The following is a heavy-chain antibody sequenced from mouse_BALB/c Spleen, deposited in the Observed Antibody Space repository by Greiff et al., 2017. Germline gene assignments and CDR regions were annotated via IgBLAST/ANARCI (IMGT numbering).Heavy chain of an antibody. D-gene: IGHD1-1*01. Sequence: VQLQQSGPGLVAPSQSLSITCTVSGFSLTDYGVSWIRQPPGKGLEWLGVIWGGGSTYYNSALKSRLSISKDNSKRQVFLKMNSLQTDDTAMYYCAKQGIYYYGSSYSYYFDYWGQGTTLTVSS. CDR1: GFSLTDYG. J-gene: IGHJ2*01. CDR3: AKQGIYYYGSSYSYYFDY. V-gene: IGHV2-6-5*01. CDR2: IWGGGST.